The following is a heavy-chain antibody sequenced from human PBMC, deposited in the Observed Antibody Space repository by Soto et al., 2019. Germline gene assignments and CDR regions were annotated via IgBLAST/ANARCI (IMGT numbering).Heavy chain of an antibody. V-gene: IGHV1-69*06. J-gene: IGHJ6*02. CDR3: AKVYDFWSGYWDV. CDR2: IIPIFGTA. Sequence: SVKVSCKASGGTFSSYAISWVRQAPGQGLEWMGGIIPIFGTANYAQKFQGRVTITADKSTSTAYMELSSLRSEDTAVYYCAKVYDFWSGYWDVWRQGTTVTVSS. D-gene: IGHD3-3*01. CDR1: GGTFSSYA.